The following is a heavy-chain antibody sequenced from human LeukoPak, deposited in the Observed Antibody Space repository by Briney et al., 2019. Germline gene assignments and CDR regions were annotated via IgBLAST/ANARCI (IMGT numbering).Heavy chain of an antibody. CDR2: IKSNNNGGTA. Sequence: GGSLRLSCAVSGFTFSNTWMSWVRHAPGDGMGWGGRIKSNNNGGTADTAAPVKGRFTISRDDSKNTLYLQMNSLRTDDKAVYYCTTSGRRYSPSDYWGQGTLVTVSS. CDR1: GFTFSNTW. CDR3: TTSGRRYSPSDY. J-gene: IGHJ4*02. V-gene: IGHV3-15*01. D-gene: IGHD5-12*01.